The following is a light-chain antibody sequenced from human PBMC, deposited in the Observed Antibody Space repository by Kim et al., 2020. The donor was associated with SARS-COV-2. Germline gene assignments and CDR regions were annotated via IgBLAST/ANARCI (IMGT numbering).Light chain of an antibody. CDR3: SSYSSARTYI. V-gene: IGLV2-14*03. CDR2: GVT. Sequence: GQSITISCTGRLSDVGGFDFVSWYQPHPDKAPKLIIYGVTNRPSGISFRFSGSKSDNTASLTISGLLPEDEADYYCSSYSSARTYIFGGGTQLTVL. J-gene: IGLJ2*01. CDR1: LSDVGGFDF.